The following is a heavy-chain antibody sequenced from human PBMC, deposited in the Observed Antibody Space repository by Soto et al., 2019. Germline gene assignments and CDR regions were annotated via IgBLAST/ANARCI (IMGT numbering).Heavy chain of an antibody. Sequence: PSETLSLTCAVYSESFSGFYWSWIRQPPGKGLEWIGEINHRGSTNYHPSLKGRVTISVDTSRNQFSLNLNSVTAADTAVYYCARGANWRVSWYFDLWGRGTLVTVSS. CDR3: ARGANWRVSWYFDL. CDR1: SESFSGFY. CDR2: INHRGST. V-gene: IGHV4-34*01. D-gene: IGHD1-1*01. J-gene: IGHJ2*01.